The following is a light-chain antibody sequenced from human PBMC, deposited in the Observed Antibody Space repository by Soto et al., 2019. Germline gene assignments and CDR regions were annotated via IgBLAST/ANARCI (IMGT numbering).Light chain of an antibody. CDR3: CSYAGTNTLV. Sequence: QSVLTQPASVSGSPGQSITISCTGTSSDVGSYNLVSWYQQHPGKAPKLMIYEGNKRPSGVSNRFSGSKSANTASLTISGLQTEDEGDYYCCSYAGTNTLVFGTGTKLTVL. CDR2: EGN. V-gene: IGLV2-23*01. J-gene: IGLJ1*01. CDR1: SSDVGSYNL.